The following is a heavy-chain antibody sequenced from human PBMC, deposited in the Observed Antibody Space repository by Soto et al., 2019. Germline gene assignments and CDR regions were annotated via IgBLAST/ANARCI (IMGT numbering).Heavy chain of an antibody. D-gene: IGHD5-12*01. J-gene: IGHJ6*02. V-gene: IGHV5-51*01. CDR2: IYPGDSDT. Sequence: PGESLKISCKGSGYSFTSYWIGWVRQMPGKGLEWMGIIYPGDSDTRYSPSFQGQVTISADKSISTAYLQWSSLKASDTAMYYCARHGGSGYRGYYYYGMDVWGQGTTVTVSS. CDR1: GYSFTSYW. CDR3: ARHGGSGYRGYYYYGMDV.